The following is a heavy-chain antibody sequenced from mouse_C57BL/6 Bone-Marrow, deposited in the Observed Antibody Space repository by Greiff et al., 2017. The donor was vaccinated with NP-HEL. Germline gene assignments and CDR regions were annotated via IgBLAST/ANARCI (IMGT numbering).Heavy chain of an antibody. CDR1: GYTFTTYH. V-gene: IGHV1-47*01. Sequence: QVQLKESGAELVKPGASVKMSCKASGYTFTTYHIEWMKQNHGKSLEWIGNFHPYNDDTKYNEKFKGKATLTVEKSSSTVYLELSRLTSDDSAVYYCARRGIYYYGSHFDYWGQGTTLTVSS. CDR3: ARRGIYYYGSHFDY. CDR2: FHPYNDDT. D-gene: IGHD1-1*01. J-gene: IGHJ2*01.